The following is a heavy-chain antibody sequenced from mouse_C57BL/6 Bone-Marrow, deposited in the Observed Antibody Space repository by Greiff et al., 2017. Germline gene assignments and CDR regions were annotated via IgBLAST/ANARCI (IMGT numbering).Heavy chain of an antibody. CDR3: AVHYNGSSDY. CDR2: INSDGGST. J-gene: IGHJ2*01. Sequence: EVQRVESGGGLVQPGESLKLSCESNDYDFPSHYMSWVRQTPAQGLELVAAINSDGGSTYYPDNIEGRFTITRDNTKNTLYLQLSSLTSEDTAVHYCAVHYNGSSDYWGEGTTHTVSS. CDR1: DYDFPSHY. D-gene: IGHD1-1*01. V-gene: IGHV5-2*01.